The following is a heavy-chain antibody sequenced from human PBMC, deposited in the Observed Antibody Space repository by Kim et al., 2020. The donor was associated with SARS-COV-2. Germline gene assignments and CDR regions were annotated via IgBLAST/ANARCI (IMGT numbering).Heavy chain of an antibody. CDR1: GFTFSNFP. J-gene: IGHJ6*02. D-gene: IGHD3-16*01. CDR3: AKHRGGFSSHHDMDV. V-gene: IGHV3-23*01. Sequence: GGSLRLSSAGSGFTFSNFPMSWVRQAPGKGLEWVSGIGRRGTTTYYADSVKGRFSISRDNSKSTVFLQMHSLRAEDTAVYYCAKHRGGFSSHHDMDVWGQGTTVTVSS. CDR2: IGRRGTTT.